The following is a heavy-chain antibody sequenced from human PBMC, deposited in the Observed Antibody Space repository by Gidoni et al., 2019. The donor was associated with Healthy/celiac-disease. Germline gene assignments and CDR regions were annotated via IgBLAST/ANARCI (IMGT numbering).Heavy chain of an antibody. V-gene: IGHV1-69*04. CDR2: IIPILGIA. CDR1: GVTFSSYA. CDR3: ARAYYGDDYVGY. Sequence: QVQLVQSGAEAKKPGSSVKVSCKASGVTFSSYAISWVRQAPGQGLEWMGRIIPILGIANYAQKFQGRVTITADKSTSTAYMELSSLRSEDTAVYYCARAYYGDDYVGYWGQGTLVTVSS. J-gene: IGHJ4*02. D-gene: IGHD4-17*01.